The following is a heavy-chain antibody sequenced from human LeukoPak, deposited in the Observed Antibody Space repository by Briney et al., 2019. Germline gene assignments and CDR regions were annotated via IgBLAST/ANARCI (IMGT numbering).Heavy chain of an antibody. J-gene: IGHJ4*02. Sequence: PGGSLRLSCVASGFTFDDYGMNWVRQAPGKGLEWVSGSNWNGGSTGYADSVKGRFSISRDNAKNSLFLQMNSLRAEDTAFYYCVRHTDGWYFDYWGQGTLVTVSS. CDR2: SNWNGGST. CDR3: VRHTDGWYFDY. V-gene: IGHV3-20*04. D-gene: IGHD2-15*01. CDR1: GFTFDDYG.